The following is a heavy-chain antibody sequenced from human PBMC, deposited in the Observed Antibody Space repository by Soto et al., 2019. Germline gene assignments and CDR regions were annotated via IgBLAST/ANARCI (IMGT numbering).Heavy chain of an antibody. Sequence: SETLSLTCTVSGGSISSGGYYWSWIRQHPGKGLEWIGYIYYSGSTYYNPSLKSRVTISVDTSKNQFSLKLSSVTAAVTAVYYCARDFYYYGSGSYYNRPDGGWFDPWGQGTLVTVSS. CDR1: GGSISSGGYY. D-gene: IGHD3-10*01. J-gene: IGHJ5*02. CDR3: ARDFYYYGSGSYYNRPDGGWFDP. CDR2: IYYSGST. V-gene: IGHV4-31*03.